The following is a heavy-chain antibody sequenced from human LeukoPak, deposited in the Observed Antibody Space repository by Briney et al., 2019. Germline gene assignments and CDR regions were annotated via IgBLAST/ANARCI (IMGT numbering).Heavy chain of an antibody. J-gene: IGHJ4*02. CDR3: ARDGEWLVDY. D-gene: IGHD5-24*01. V-gene: IGHV3-7*01. CDR2: IKQDGSEK. Sequence: ETLSLTCAVYGGSFSGYYWSWVRQAPGKGLEWVANIKQDGSEKYYVDSVKGRFTISRDNAKNSLYLQMDSLRAEDTAVYYCARDGEWLVDYWGQGTLVTVSS. CDR1: GGSFSGYY.